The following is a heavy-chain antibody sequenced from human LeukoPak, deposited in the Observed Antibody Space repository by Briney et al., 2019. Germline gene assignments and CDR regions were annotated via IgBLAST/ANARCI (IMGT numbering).Heavy chain of an antibody. CDR1: VGSVRATSLYS. D-gene: IGHD2-2*01. V-gene: IGHV4-4*07. CDR2: ITTSGST. J-gene: IGHJ6*01. Sequence: SETLSLTFTVCVGSVRATSLYSWSWIRQPAGKGLEWIGHITTSGSTNYNPSLRSRVTMSVDTSKNQLSLNLSSVTAADTAVYYCARGDSSSSSCSGFYGIDVWGGGNTVSVSS. CDR3: ARGDSSSSSCSGFYGIDV.